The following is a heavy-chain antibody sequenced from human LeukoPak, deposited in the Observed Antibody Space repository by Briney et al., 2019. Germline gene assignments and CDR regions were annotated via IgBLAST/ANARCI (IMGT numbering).Heavy chain of an antibody. J-gene: IGHJ3*02. CDR2: LRYGGIHK. D-gene: IGHD3-10*01. V-gene: IGHV3-30*02. Sequence: GGSLRLSCAASGFTFSTYGMHWVRHAPGKGLEWVAFLRYGGIHKYYAGSVKGRFTISRDNFKNSLYLSMNNLRAEDTAVYYCAREGDYYGSGSYRDGFDIWGQGTMVTVSP. CDR3: AREGDYYGSGSYRDGFDI. CDR1: GFTFSTYG.